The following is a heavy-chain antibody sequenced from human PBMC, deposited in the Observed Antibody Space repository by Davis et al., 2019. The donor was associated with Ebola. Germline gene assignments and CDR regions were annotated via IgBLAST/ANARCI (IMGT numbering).Heavy chain of an antibody. CDR3: ARDPPGELSGSDY. Sequence: GESLKISCAASGFTVSSNYMSWVRQAPGKGLEWVSVIYSGGRTYYADSVKGRFTISRDNAKNSLYLQMNSLRAEDTAVYYCARDPPGELSGSDYWGQGTLVTVSS. J-gene: IGHJ4*02. CDR2: IYSGGRT. CDR1: GFTVSSNY. V-gene: IGHV3-53*01. D-gene: IGHD3-16*02.